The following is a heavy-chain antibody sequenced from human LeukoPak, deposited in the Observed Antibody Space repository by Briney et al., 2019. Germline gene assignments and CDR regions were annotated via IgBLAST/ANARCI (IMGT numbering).Heavy chain of an antibody. D-gene: IGHD3-3*02. CDR3: ARDHSAFGTTFLLSY. CDR2: IIPIFGTA. Sequence: SVKVSCKASGGTFSSYAISWVRQAPGQGLEWMGGIIPIFGTANYAQKFQGRVTITADESTSTAYMELSSLRSEDTAVYYCARDHSAFGTTFLLSYWGQGTLVTVSS. V-gene: IGHV1-69*13. CDR1: GGTFSSYA. J-gene: IGHJ4*02.